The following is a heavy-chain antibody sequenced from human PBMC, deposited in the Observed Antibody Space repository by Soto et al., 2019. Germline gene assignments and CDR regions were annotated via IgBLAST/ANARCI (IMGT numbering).Heavy chain of an antibody. V-gene: IGHV3-33*01. CDR3: ARDLKQQLVLTYYYYGMDV. Sequence: SLRLSCAATGFTFSIYGMHWVRQAPGKGLEWVAVIWYDGSNKYYADSVKGRFTISRDNSKNTLYLQMNSLRAEDTAVYYCARDLKQQLVLTYYYYGMDVWGQGTTVTVSS. CDR1: GFTFSIYG. CDR2: IWYDGSNK. J-gene: IGHJ6*02. D-gene: IGHD6-13*01.